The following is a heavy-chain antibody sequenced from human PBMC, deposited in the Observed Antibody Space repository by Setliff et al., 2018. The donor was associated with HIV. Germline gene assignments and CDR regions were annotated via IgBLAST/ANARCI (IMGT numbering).Heavy chain of an antibody. CDR3: ARGGFNHAFDI. D-gene: IGHD2-15*01. Sequence: GSLRLSCAASGFTFSNSWMHWVRQAPGKGLEWVAFLRFDGTDTIYADSVKGRFTISRDNAKSTVYLQMGSLSADDTAVYYCARGGFNHAFDIWGQGTVVTVSS. CDR1: GFTFSNSW. J-gene: IGHJ3*02. V-gene: IGHV3-74*01. CDR2: LRFDGTDT.